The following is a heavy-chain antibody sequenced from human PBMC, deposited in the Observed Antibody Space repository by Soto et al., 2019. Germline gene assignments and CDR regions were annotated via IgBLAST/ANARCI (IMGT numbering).Heavy chain of an antibody. J-gene: IGHJ6*02. CDR2: ISWNSGNI. Sequence: SLRLSCAASGFTFADYAMHWVRQAPGKGLEWVSGISWNSGNIDYADSVKGRFTISRDNAKNSLYLQMNSLRPEDTALYYCAKDVVWSGYSYYYGMDVWGPGT. V-gene: IGHV3-9*01. D-gene: IGHD3-3*01. CDR1: GFTFADYA. CDR3: AKDVVWSGYSYYYGMDV.